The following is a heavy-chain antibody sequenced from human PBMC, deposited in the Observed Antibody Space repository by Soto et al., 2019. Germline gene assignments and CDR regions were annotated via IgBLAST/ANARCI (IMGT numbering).Heavy chain of an antibody. CDR2: IGFRGDST. CDR3: ARKFSSSSFYLDF. CDR1: GFPFSSYA. D-gene: IGHD6-6*01. V-gene: IGHV3-23*01. Sequence: LRLSCAASGFPFSSYAMSWVRHAPDKGLEWVSAIGFRGDSTYYADSVKGRFTISRDNSKNTLYLQVNSLRAEDTAVYYCARKFSSSSFYLDFRGQRTLVTVS. J-gene: IGHJ4*02.